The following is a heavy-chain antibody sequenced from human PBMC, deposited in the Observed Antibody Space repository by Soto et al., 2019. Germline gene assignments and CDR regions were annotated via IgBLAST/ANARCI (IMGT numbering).Heavy chain of an antibody. V-gene: IGHV3-33*01. CDR2: IWYDGTNT. J-gene: IGHJ4*02. CDR3: ARETNWGPDY. D-gene: IGHD7-27*01. Sequence: GGSLRLSCAASGFTFNIYGMHWVRLAPGRGPEWVAVIWYDGTNTYYADSVKGRFTISRDNAKNTLYLQMNSLRAEDTAVYYCARETNWGPDYWGQGTLVTVSS. CDR1: GFTFNIYG.